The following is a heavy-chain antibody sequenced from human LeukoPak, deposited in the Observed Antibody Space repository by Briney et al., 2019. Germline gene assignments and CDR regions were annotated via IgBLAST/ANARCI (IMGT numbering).Heavy chain of an antibody. CDR1: GGSFSGYY. V-gene: IGHV4-34*01. D-gene: IGHD6-13*01. J-gene: IGHJ6*03. CDR3: AREVAAGNYYYYYMDV. CDR2: INHSGST. Sequence: PSETLSLTCAVYGGSFSGYYWSWIRQPPGKGLEWIGEINHSGSTNYNPSLKSRVTISVDTSKNQFSLKLSSVTAADTAVYYCAREVAAGNYYYYYMDVWGKGTTVTVSS.